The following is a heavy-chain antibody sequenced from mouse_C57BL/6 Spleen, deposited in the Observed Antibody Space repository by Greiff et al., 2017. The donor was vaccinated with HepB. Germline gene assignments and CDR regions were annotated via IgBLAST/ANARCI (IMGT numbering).Heavy chain of an antibody. CDR1: GYTFTNYW. V-gene: IGHV1-63*01. D-gene: IGHD1-1*01. CDR2: IYPGGGYT. CDR3: ARSTTTVVALYWYFDV. Sequence: VQLQQSGAELVRPGTSVKMSCKASGYTFTNYWIGWAKQRPGHGLEWIGDIYPGGGYTNYNEKFKGKATLTADKSSSPAYMQFSSLTSEDSAIYYCARSTTTVVALYWYFDVWGTGTTVTVSS. J-gene: IGHJ1*03.